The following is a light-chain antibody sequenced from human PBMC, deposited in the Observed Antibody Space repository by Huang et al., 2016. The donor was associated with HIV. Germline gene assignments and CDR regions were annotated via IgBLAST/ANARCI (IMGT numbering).Light chain of an antibody. CDR3: QQSQSIPHA. J-gene: IGKJ2*01. V-gene: IGKV1-39*01. CDR1: DNIANS. CDR2: GAS. Sequence: DIQMTQSPSSLSASVGDRVTITCRTSDNIANSLNWYQQKTGADQVLLIYGASNLQTGVWSRFSGGGSGTDFTLTITKLRPEDFATYYCQQSQSIPHAFGQGTRLE.